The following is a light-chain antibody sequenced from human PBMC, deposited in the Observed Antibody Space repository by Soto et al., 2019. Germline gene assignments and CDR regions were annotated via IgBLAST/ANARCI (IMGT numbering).Light chain of an antibody. CDR1: SGHNSYA. CDR3: QTWSTDIRV. Sequence: QSVLTQPPSASASLGASVKLTCTLSSGHNSYAIAWHQQQPEKGPRYLMKLNSDGSHSKGDGIPDRFSGSSSGAERYLTISSLQSEDEADYCCQTWSTDIRVFGGGTTLTVL. CDR2: LNSDGSH. V-gene: IGLV4-69*01. J-gene: IGLJ3*02.